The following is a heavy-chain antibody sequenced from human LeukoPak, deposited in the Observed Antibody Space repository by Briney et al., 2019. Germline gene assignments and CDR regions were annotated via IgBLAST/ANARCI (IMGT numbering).Heavy chain of an antibody. D-gene: IGHD3-10*01. CDR2: IDPSDSYT. V-gene: IGHV5-10-1*01. Sequence: GESLKISCKGSGYSFTSYWISWVRQMPGKGLEWMGRIDPSDSYTNYSPSFQGHVTISADKSISTAYLQWSSLKASDTAMYYCARCGITMVRGDDYNWFDPWGQGTLVTVSS. CDR1: GYSFTSYW. J-gene: IGHJ5*02. CDR3: ARCGITMVRGDDYNWFDP.